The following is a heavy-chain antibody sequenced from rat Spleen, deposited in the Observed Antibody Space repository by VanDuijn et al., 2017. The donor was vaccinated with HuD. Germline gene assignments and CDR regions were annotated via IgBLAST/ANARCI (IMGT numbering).Heavy chain of an antibody. Sequence: EVQLVESGGGLVQPGRSLKLSCVASGFTFKNYWMTWIRQAPGKGLEWVASITNSAGSTYYPDSVKGRFTISRDNAKSTLYLQMNSLRSEDTATYYCTRGGLDYGYWFAYWGQGTLVTVSS. J-gene: IGHJ3*01. D-gene: IGHD1-7*01. CDR1: GFTFKNYW. CDR2: ITNSAGST. CDR3: TRGGLDYGYWFAY. V-gene: IGHV5-31*01.